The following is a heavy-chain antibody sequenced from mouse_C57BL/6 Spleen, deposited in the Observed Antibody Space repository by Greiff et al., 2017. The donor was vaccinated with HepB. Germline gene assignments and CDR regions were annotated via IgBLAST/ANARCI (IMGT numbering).Heavy chain of an antibody. D-gene: IGHD1-1*01. CDR3: ARRGLITTVVAKDYYAMDY. CDR2: IYPGSGST. J-gene: IGHJ4*01. CDR1: GYTFTSYW. V-gene: IGHV1-55*01. Sequence: VQLQQSGAELVKPGASVKMSCKASGYTFTSYWITWVKQRPGQGLEWIGDIYPGSGSTNYNEKFKSKATLTVETSSSTAYMQLSSLTSEDSAVYYCARRGLITTVVAKDYYAMDYWGQGTSVTVSS.